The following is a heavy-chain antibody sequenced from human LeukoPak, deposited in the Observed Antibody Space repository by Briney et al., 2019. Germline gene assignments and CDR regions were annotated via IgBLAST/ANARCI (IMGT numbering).Heavy chain of an antibody. V-gene: IGHV3-7*01. CDR2: IKQDGSEK. Sequence: PGGSLRLSCAASGFTFSSYWMSWVRQAPGKGLEWVANIKQDGSEKYYVDSVKGRFTISRDNAKNSLYLQMNSLRAEDTAVYYCARDGGMTTDYMDVWGKGTTVTVSS. CDR1: GFTFSSYW. CDR3: ARDGGMTTDYMDV. J-gene: IGHJ6*03. D-gene: IGHD4-17*01.